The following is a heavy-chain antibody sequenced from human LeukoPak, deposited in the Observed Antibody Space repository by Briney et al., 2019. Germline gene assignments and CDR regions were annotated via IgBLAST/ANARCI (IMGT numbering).Heavy chain of an antibody. V-gene: IGHV1-18*01. CDR1: GYTFSTYG. CDR3: ARAGTTSSSTPDY. Sequence: ASVKVSCKASGYTFSTYGSTWVRQAPGQGLEWMGWISAYNGNTNYAEKIQGRVTMTTDTSTSTAYMELRSLRFDDTAVYYCARAGTTSSSTPDYWGQGTQVTVSS. J-gene: IGHJ4*02. D-gene: IGHD6-6*01. CDR2: ISAYNGNT.